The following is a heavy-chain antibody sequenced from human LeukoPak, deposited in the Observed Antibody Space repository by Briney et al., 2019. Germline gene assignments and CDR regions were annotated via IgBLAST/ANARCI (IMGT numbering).Heavy chain of an antibody. CDR3: TRDLERITLVRGLIPNWFDP. CDR2: ISITGTYI. CDR1: GFTFSTYS. Sequence: PGGSLRLSCAASGFTFSTYSMNWVRQAPGKGLEWVSSISITGTYIYYADSVRGRFTISRDNAKNSLYLQMNSLRAEDTAVYHCTRDLERITLVRGLIPNWFDPWGQGTLVTVSS. J-gene: IGHJ5*02. D-gene: IGHD3-10*01. V-gene: IGHV3-21*01.